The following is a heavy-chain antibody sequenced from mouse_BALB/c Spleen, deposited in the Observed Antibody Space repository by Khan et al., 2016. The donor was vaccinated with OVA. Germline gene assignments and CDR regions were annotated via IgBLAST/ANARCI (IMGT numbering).Heavy chain of an antibody. CDR1: GYTFSSYW. V-gene: IGHV1-9*01. CDR3: ARGNYYGSSSWFGY. Sequence: VQLQQSGAELMKPGASVKISCKATGYTFSSYWIEWVKQRPGHGLEWIGEILPGSGRNNYNEKFKGKATFTADKSSNTAYMQLSSLTSEYSAVYYCARGNYYGSSSWFGYWGQGTLVTVSA. CDR2: ILPGSGRN. D-gene: IGHD1-1*01. J-gene: IGHJ3*01.